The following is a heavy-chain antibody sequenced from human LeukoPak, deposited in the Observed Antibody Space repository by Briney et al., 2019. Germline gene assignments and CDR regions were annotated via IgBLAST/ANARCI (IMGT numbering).Heavy chain of an antibody. D-gene: IGHD2-2*01. Sequence: GGSLRLSCAASGFTFGDYAMHWVRQAPGKGLEWVSAIDSVKVRFTISRDNSKNTLYLQMKALRAEDTALYYCVGGYQLLLFDDWGQGTLVTVSS. J-gene: IGHJ4*02. CDR2: I. V-gene: IGHV3-23*01. CDR3: VGGYQLLLFDD. CDR1: GFTFGDYA.